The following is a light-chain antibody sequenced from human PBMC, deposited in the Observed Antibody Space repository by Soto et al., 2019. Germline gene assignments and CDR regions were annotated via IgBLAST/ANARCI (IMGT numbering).Light chain of an antibody. CDR3: QQFNSYPLT. V-gene: IGKV3-20*01. J-gene: IGKJ4*01. Sequence: EFVLTQSPGTLSLSPGERATLSCRASQTVRNNYLAWYQQKPGQAPRLLIYDASSRATGIPARFSGGGSGTDFTLTISRLEPEDFAVYYCQQFNSYPLTFGGGTKVEIK. CDR2: DAS. CDR1: QTVRNNY.